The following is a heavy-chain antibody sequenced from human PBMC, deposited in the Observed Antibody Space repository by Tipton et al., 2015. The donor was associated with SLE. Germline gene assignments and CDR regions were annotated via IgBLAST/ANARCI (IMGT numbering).Heavy chain of an antibody. CDR1: GDSITSYY. CDR3: ARDFWSGYGSFDY. Sequence: TLSLTCTVSGDSITSYYWNWIRQPPGKGLEWIGYIYYNGHTNYSPSLKSRVTISVDKSKNQFSLRLSSVTAADTAVYYCARDFWSGYGSFDYWGQGALVTVSS. CDR2: IYYNGHT. J-gene: IGHJ4*02. V-gene: IGHV4-59*01. D-gene: IGHD3-3*01.